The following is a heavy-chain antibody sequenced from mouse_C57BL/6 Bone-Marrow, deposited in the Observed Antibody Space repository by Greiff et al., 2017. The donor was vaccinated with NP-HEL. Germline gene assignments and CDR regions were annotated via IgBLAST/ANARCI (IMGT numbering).Heavy chain of an antibody. Sequence: EVQRVESGEGLVKPGGSLKLSCAASGFTFSSYAMSWVRQTPEKRLEWVAYISSGGDYIYYADTVKGRFTISRDNARNTLYLQMSSLKSEDTAMYYCTRDDDYPSRFAYWGQGTLVTVSA. V-gene: IGHV5-9-1*02. J-gene: IGHJ3*01. D-gene: IGHD2-4*01. CDR3: TRDDDYPSRFAY. CDR1: GFTFSSYA. CDR2: ISSGGDYI.